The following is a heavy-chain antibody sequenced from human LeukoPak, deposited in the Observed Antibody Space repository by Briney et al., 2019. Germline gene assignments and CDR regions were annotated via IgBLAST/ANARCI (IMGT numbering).Heavy chain of an antibody. J-gene: IGHJ6*02. CDR1: GFTFSSYE. V-gene: IGHV3-48*03. CDR3: ARVSRWKQRYGMHV. Sequence: AGGSLRLSCAASGFTFSSYEMNWVRQAPGKGLEWVSYISSSGSTIYYADSVKGRFTISRDNAKNSLYLQMNSLRAEDTAVYYCARVSRWKQRYGMHVWGQGTTVTVSS. CDR2: ISSSGSTI. D-gene: IGHD2-2*01.